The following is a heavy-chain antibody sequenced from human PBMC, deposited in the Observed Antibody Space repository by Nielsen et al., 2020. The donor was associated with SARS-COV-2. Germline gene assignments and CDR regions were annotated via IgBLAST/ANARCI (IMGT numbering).Heavy chain of an antibody. V-gene: IGHV3-23*01. Sequence: WIRQPPGKGLEWVSLMTGSGATTYYADSVKGRFTISRDNSKNTLYLQMNSLRAEDTAVYYCAKAITMVRGVIPYYYYGMDVWGQGTTVTVSS. CDR2: MTGSGATT. J-gene: IGHJ6*02. D-gene: IGHD3-10*01. CDR3: AKAITMVRGVIPYYYYGMDV.